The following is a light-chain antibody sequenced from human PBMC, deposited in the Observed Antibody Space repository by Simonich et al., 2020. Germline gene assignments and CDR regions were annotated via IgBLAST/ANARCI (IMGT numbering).Light chain of an antibody. Sequence: EIVMTQSPATLSVSPGERATLSFRASQGVSSNLAWYQQKPGQAPRLLIYGASTRATGIPSRFSGSGSGTEFTLTISSMQSEDFAVYYCQQYNNWPRTFGQGTKVEIK. V-gene: IGKV3-15*01. CDR3: QQYNNWPRT. CDR1: QGVSSN. CDR2: GAS. J-gene: IGKJ1*01.